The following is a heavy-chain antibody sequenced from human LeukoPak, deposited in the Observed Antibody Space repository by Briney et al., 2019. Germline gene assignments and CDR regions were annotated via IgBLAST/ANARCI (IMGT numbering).Heavy chain of an antibody. CDR1: GFTFSSYG. CDR2: ISYDGSDK. J-gene: IGHJ4*03. CDR3: ARGFRYSGSYYDY. Sequence: GGSLRLSCAASGFTFSSYGMHWVRQAPGKGLEWVAVISYDGSDKYYADSVKGRFTISRDNAKNSLYLQMNSLRAEDTALYYCARGFRYSGSYYDYWGQGTLVTVSS. D-gene: IGHD1-26*01. V-gene: IGHV3-30*03.